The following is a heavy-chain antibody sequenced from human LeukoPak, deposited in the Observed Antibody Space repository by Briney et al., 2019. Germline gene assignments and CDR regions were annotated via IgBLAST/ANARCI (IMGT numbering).Heavy chain of an antibody. CDR1: GFTFSGFW. D-gene: IGHD3-3*01. CDR2: INGDGSST. V-gene: IGHV3-74*01. Sequence: GGSLRLSCAASGFTFSGFWMHWVRQAPGKGLAWVSRINGDGSSTNYADSVKGRFTISRDNAKNALYLQMNSLRAEDTAVYFCASVVGGYYPPVEAFDVWGQGTMVTVSS. CDR3: ASVVGGYYPPVEAFDV. J-gene: IGHJ3*01.